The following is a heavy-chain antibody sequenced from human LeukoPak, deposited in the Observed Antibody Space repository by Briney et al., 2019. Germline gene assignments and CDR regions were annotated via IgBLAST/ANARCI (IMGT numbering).Heavy chain of an antibody. CDR2: IRYDGSNK. V-gene: IGHV3-30*02. Sequence: GGSLRLSCAASGFTFSSYGMHWVRQAPGKGLEWVAFIRYDGSNKYYADSVKGRFTISRDNSKNTLYLQMDSLRAEDTAVYYCAKDAGVLRYLDWLSSAFDYWGQGTLVTVSS. CDR3: AKDAGVLRYLDWLSSAFDY. D-gene: IGHD3-9*01. J-gene: IGHJ4*02. CDR1: GFTFSSYG.